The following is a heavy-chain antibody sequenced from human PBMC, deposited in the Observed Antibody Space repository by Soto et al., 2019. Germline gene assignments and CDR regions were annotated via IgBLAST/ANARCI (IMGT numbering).Heavy chain of an antibody. V-gene: IGHV1-69*13. Sequence: SVKVSCKASGGTFSSYAISWVRQAPGQGLEWMGGIIPIFGTANYAQKFQGRVTITADESTSTAYMELSSLRSEDTAVYYCARDPEYCISTSCYFNWFDPWGQGTLVTVSS. CDR1: GGTFSSYA. D-gene: IGHD2-2*01. J-gene: IGHJ5*02. CDR3: ARDPEYCISTSCYFNWFDP. CDR2: IIPIFGTA.